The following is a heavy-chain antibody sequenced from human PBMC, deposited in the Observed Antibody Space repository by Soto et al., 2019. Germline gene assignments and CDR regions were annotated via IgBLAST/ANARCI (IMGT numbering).Heavy chain of an antibody. J-gene: IGHJ6*02. Sequence: ASLKVSCKSSGYTFTGYYIHWVRQAPGQGLEWMGWINPNSGGTNYAQNLQGRVTMTADTSTSTAYMELRSLRSDDTAVYYCARDSYLEWLSYYYYYYGMDVWGQGTKVTVSS. CDR2: INPNSGGT. D-gene: IGHD3-3*01. V-gene: IGHV1-2*02. CDR3: ARDSYLEWLSYYYYYYGMDV. CDR1: GYTFTGYY.